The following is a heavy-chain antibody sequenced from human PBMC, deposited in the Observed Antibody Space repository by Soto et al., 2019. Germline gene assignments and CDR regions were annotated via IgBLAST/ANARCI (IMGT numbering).Heavy chain of an antibody. J-gene: IGHJ4*02. Sequence: QVQLVQSGAEEKKPGASVKVSCQASGYTFTGYAMHWVRQAPGQRLEWMGWINAGNGNTKYSQKFQGRVTITRDTSASTAYMELSSLRSEDTAVYYCARAVAVPADFDYWGQGTLGTVSS. CDR1: GYTFTGYA. D-gene: IGHD6-19*01. V-gene: IGHV1-3*05. CDR2: INAGNGNT. CDR3: ARAVAVPADFDY.